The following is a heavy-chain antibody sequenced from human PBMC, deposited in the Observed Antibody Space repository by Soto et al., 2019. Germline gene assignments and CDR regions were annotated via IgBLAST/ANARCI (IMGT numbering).Heavy chain of an antibody. D-gene: IGHD3-16*01. CDR2: ICYSGST. V-gene: IGHV4-31*03. CDR3: ARVGGINWFDP. J-gene: IGHJ5*02. CDR1: GGSISSGGYY. Sequence: QVQLQESGPGLVKPSQTLSLTCTVSGGSISSGGYYWSWIRQHPGKGLEWIGYICYSGSTYYNPSHKSRVTISVDTSKNQFTLKLSSVTAADTAVDYCARVGGINWFDPWGQGTLVTVSS.